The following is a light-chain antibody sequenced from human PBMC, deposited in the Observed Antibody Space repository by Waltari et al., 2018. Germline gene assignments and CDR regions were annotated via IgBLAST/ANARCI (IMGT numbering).Light chain of an antibody. CDR2: DAS. Sequence: ESVLTQSPGTLSVSPGERATLSCRASESVSTDLAWYQQKLGQAPRLLIYDASKRAIGTPARFSGSGSGTDFTLTISSLEPEDFAVYYCQQRPNWRFGRGTKVEMK. V-gene: IGKV3-11*01. CDR3: QQRPNWR. CDR1: ESVSTD. J-gene: IGKJ1*01.